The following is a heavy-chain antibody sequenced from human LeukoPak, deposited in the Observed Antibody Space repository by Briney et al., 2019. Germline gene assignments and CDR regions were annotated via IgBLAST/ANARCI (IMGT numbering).Heavy chain of an antibody. CDR3: ARETSLAGFASGLGFNY. V-gene: IGHV4-59*01. D-gene: IGHD6-19*01. CDR2: IYGSGYT. CDR1: GGSISGWY. Sequence: SETLSLTCTVSGGSISGWYWSWIRQPPGKGLEWIGYIYGSGYTNYNPSLKSRVTMSIDTSKNHYSLKLTSVTAADTATYYCARETSLAGFASGLGFNYWGQGILVTVSS. J-gene: IGHJ4*02.